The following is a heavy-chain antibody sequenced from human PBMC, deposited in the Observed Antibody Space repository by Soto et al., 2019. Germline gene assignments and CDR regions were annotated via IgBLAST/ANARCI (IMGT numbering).Heavy chain of an antibody. CDR2: ISGSGGST. CDR1: GFTFSSYA. J-gene: IGHJ4*02. Sequence: GGSLRFSCAASGFTFSSYAMSWVRQAPGKGLEWVSAISGSGGSTYYADSVKGRFTISRDNSKNTLYLQMNSLRAEDTAVYYSAKDSGYDYFHYWGQGTLVTVSS. V-gene: IGHV3-23*01. D-gene: IGHD5-12*01. CDR3: AKDSGYDYFHY.